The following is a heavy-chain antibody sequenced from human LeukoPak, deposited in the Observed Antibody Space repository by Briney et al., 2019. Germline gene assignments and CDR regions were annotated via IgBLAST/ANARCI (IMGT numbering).Heavy chain of an antibody. CDR2: IYYSGIT. Sequence: SETLSLTCTVSGGSISSYYWSWIRQPPGKGLEWIGYIYYSGITNYNPSLKSRVTISIDTSKNQFSPKLSSVTAADTAVYYCARQRVAAAGTLDYWGQGTLVTVSS. CDR1: GGSISSYY. CDR3: ARQRVAAAGTLDY. J-gene: IGHJ4*02. V-gene: IGHV4-59*08. D-gene: IGHD6-13*01.